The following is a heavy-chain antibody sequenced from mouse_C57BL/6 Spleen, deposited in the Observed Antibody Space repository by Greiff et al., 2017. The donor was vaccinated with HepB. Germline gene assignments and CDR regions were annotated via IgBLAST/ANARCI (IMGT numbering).Heavy chain of an antibody. Sequence: VQLKESGPELVKPGASVKISCKASGYSFTDYNMNWVKQSNGKSLEWIGVINPNYGTTSYNQKFKGKATLTVDQSSSTAYMQLNSLTSEDSAVYYCARSYDSVKYAMDYWGQGTSVTVSS. CDR1: GYSFTDYN. D-gene: IGHD2-4*01. V-gene: IGHV1-39*01. CDR3: ARSYDSVKYAMDY. J-gene: IGHJ4*01. CDR2: INPNYGTT.